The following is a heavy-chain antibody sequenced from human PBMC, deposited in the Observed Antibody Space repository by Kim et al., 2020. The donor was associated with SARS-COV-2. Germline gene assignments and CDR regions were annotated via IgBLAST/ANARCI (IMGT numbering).Heavy chain of an antibody. CDR3: AREVAYSSSWYFPNYFDY. J-gene: IGHJ4*02. CDR2: INHSGST. D-gene: IGHD6-13*01. Sequence: SETLSLTCAVYGGSFSGYYWSWIRQPPGKGLEWIGEINHSGSTNYNPSLKSRVTISVDTSKNQFSLKLSSVTAADTAVYYCAREVAYSSSWYFPNYFDYWGQGTLVTVSS. CDR1: GGSFSGYY. V-gene: IGHV4-34*01.